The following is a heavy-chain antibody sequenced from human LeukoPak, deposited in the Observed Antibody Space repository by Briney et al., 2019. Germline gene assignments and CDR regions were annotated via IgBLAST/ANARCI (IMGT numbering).Heavy chain of an antibody. Sequence: GASVKVSCKASGYTFTSYYMHWVRQAPGQGLEWMAIINPSGGSASYAQKFQGRVTMTRDTSTSTVYMYLSSLRSEDTAVYYCARETHFDSGPYDYWGQGTLVTVSS. J-gene: IGHJ4*02. CDR3: ARETHFDSGPYDY. D-gene: IGHD3-10*01. CDR1: GYTFTSYY. V-gene: IGHV1-46*01. CDR2: INPSGGSA.